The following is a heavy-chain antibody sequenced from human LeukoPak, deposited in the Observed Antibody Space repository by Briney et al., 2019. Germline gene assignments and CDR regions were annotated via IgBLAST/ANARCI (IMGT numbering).Heavy chain of an antibody. J-gene: IGHJ6*03. Sequence: GGSLRLSCTASGFIFRSYAMSWVRQAPGKGLEWVSAISGGGGSRYLADPVRGRFTISRDNSKNTLYLQMNSLRVEDTAVYYCAKSLSRDLDYYYMDVWGKGTTVTVSS. CDR1: GFIFRSYA. V-gene: IGHV3-23*01. CDR3: AKSLSRDLDYYYMDV. CDR2: ISGGGGSR.